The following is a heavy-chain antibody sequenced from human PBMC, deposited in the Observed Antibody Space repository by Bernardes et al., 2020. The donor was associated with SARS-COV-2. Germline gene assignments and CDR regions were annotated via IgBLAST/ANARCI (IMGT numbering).Heavy chain of an antibody. CDR1: GFTFGDYA. CDR3: TKDDFWSGYPRY. Sequence: GGSLRLSCTASGFTFGDYAMSWFRQAPGKGLEWVGFIRSKAYGGTTEYAASVKGRFTISRDDSKSIAYLQMNSLKTEDTAVYYCTKDDFWSGYPRYWGQGTLVTVSS. CDR2: IRSKAYGGTT. D-gene: IGHD3-3*01. J-gene: IGHJ4*02. V-gene: IGHV3-49*03.